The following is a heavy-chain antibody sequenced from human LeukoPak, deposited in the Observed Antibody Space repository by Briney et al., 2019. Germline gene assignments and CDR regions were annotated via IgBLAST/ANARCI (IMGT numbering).Heavy chain of an antibody. D-gene: IGHD2-15*01. CDR1: GYTFTSYA. V-gene: IGHV1-3*01. Sequence: ASVKVSCKASGYTFTSYAVHWVRQAPGQRLEWMGWINADNGNIKYLQKFQGRVTFTRDTSASTAYMELSSLRSEDTAVYYCSLVDYGDYWGQGTLVTVSS. J-gene: IGHJ4*02. CDR2: INADNGNI. CDR3: SLVDYGDY.